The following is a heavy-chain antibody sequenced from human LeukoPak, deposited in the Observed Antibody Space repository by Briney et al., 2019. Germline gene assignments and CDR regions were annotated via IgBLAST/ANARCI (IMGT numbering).Heavy chain of an antibody. CDR1: GYTFTGYY. V-gene: IGHV1-2*02. Sequence: ASVTVSCKASGYTFTGYYMHWVRQAPGQGLEWMGWINPNSGGTNYAQKFQGRVTMTRDTSISTAYMELSRLRSDDTAVYYCARARYDILTGYSFDYWGQGTLVTVSS. J-gene: IGHJ4*02. CDR3: ARARYDILTGYSFDY. D-gene: IGHD3-9*01. CDR2: INPNSGGT.